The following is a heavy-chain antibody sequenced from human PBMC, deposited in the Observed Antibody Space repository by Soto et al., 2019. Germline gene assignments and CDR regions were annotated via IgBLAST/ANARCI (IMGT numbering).Heavy chain of an antibody. Sequence: ASVKVSCKASGYTFTSYYMHWVRQAPGKGLEWMGGFDPEDGETIYAQKFQGRVTMTEDTSTDTAYMELSSLRSEDTAVYYCATRAAISFDYWGQGTLVTVSS. D-gene: IGHD5-18*01. CDR3: ATRAAISFDY. V-gene: IGHV1-24*01. J-gene: IGHJ4*02. CDR2: FDPEDGET. CDR1: GYTFTSYY.